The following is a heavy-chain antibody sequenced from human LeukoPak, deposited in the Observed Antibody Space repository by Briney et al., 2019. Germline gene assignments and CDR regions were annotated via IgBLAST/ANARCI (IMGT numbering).Heavy chain of an antibody. D-gene: IGHD6-13*01. CDR3: ARDLSSSWYPQYFQH. J-gene: IGHJ1*01. CDR2: TIPILGIA. V-gene: IGHV1-69*04. CDR1: GGTFSSYG. Sequence: SVKVSCKASGGTFSSYGISWVRQAPGHGPEWMGRTIPILGIAIYAQKFQGRVTITADKSTSTAYMELSSLRSEDTAVYYCARDLSSSWYPQYFQHWGQGTLVTVSS.